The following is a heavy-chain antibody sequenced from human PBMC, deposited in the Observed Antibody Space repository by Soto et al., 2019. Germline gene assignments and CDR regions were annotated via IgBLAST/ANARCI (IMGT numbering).Heavy chain of an antibody. D-gene: IGHD5-12*01. CDR1: GFTFSDHY. J-gene: IGHJ4*02. CDR2: IKNKPKSYTT. V-gene: IGHV3-72*01. Sequence: EVQLVESGGGLVQPGGSLRLSCAASGFTFSDHYMDWVRQAPGKGLEWIGRIKNKPKSYTTQYAASVKGRFTISRDDSINSLHLQMESLGADDTAVYYCARYIVATKYLDYWGQGTLVTVSS. CDR3: ARYIVATKYLDY.